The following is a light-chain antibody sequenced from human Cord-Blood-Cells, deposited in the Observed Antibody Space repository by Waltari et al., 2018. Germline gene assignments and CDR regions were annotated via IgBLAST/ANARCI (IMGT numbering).Light chain of an antibody. CDR2: GNS. V-gene: IGLV1-40*01. J-gene: IGLJ1*01. CDR3: QSYDSSLSGFYV. Sequence: QSVLTQPPPVPGAPAQRVIISRTESTPNIGAVYDVHWFQQLPGTAPKLLIYGNSNRPSGVPDRFSGSKSGTSASLAITGLQAEDEADYYCQSYDSSLSGFYVFGTGTKVTVL. CDR1: TPNIGAVYD.